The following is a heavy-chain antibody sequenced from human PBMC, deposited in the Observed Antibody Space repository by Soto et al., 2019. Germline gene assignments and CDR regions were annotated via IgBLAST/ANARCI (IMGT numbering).Heavy chain of an antibody. Sequence: GGSIRLSCAASGFTFSSYAMSWVRQAPGKGLEWVSAISGSGGSTYYADSVKGRFTISRDNSKNTLYLQMNSLRAEDTAVYYCARDLKIAAAGRGDWFDPWGQGTLVTVSS. CDR2: ISGSGGST. D-gene: IGHD6-13*01. V-gene: IGHV3-23*01. CDR1: GFTFSSYA. CDR3: ARDLKIAAAGRGDWFDP. J-gene: IGHJ5*02.